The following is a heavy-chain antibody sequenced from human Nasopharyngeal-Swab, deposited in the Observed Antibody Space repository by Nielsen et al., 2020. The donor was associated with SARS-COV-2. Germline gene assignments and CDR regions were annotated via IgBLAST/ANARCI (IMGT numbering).Heavy chain of an antibody. Sequence: SGPTLFTPTQTLTLTCTFSGFSLSTSGMCVSWIRQPLGKALEWLARIDWDDDKYNSTSLKTRLTISKDTSNNQVVLTMTNMDPVDTATYYCARAYYYGDRYPYYYYGMDVWGQGTTVTVSS. J-gene: IGHJ6*02. CDR2: IDWDDDK. CDR3: ARAYYYGDRYPYYYYGMDV. V-gene: IGHV2-70*11. CDR1: GFSLSTSGMC. D-gene: IGHD4-17*01.